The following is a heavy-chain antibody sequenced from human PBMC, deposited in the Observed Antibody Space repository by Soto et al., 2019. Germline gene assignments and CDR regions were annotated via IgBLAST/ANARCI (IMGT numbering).Heavy chain of an antibody. CDR2: ISGSGGST. J-gene: IGHJ3*02. V-gene: IGHV3-23*01. CDR3: AKDIRLGMGRDAFDI. D-gene: IGHD7-27*01. CDR1: GFTFSSYA. Sequence: GGSLILSCAASGFTFSSYAMSWVRQAPGKGLEWVSAISGSGGSTYYADSVKGRFTISRDNSKNTLYLQMNSLRAEDTAVYYCAKDIRLGMGRDAFDIWGQGTMVTVSS.